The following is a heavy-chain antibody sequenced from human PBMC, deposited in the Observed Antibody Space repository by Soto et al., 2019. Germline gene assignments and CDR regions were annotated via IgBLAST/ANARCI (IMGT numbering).Heavy chain of an antibody. V-gene: IGHV3-48*01. CDR2: ISSSSSTI. D-gene: IGHD3-10*01. CDR3: ARGRVTMVRGYTKLFYYYYMDV. J-gene: IGHJ6*03. CDR1: GFTFSSYS. Sequence: GGSLRLSCAASGFTFSSYSMNWVRQAPGKGLEWVSYISSSSSTIYYADSVKGRFTISRDNAKNSLYLQMNSLRAEDTAVYYCARGRVTMVRGYTKLFYYYYMDVWGKGTTVTVSS.